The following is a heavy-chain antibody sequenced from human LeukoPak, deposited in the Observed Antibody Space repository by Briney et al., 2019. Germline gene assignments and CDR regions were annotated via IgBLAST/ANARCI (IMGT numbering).Heavy chain of an antibody. CDR3: ATDVNSFGDFFGY. J-gene: IGHJ4*02. D-gene: IGHD3-3*01. Sequence: GGSLRLSCAASGLTFSTYAMAWVRQAPGKGLEWVSTIDGSGGATHYADSVKGRFTISRDNSKNTLYLQLNSLRAEDTAIYYCATDVNSFGDFFGYWGQGTLVTVSS. CDR2: IDGSGGAT. V-gene: IGHV3-23*01. CDR1: GLTFSTYA.